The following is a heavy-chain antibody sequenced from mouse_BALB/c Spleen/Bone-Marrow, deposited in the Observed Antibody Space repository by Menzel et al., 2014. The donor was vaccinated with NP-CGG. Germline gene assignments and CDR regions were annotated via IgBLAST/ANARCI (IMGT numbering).Heavy chain of an antibody. J-gene: IGHJ4*01. CDR1: GYTFSNYW. Sequence: VHLVESGAEQMQPGASVKISCEATGYTFSNYWIEWVKQRPGHGLEWIGEILPGNTNANYNEKFKGRATFTADTSSNTAYMQLSSLTSEDSAVYYCARGWYSMDDWGQGTSVTVSS. V-gene: IGHV1-9*01. CDR3: ARGWYSMDD. CDR2: ILPGNTNA.